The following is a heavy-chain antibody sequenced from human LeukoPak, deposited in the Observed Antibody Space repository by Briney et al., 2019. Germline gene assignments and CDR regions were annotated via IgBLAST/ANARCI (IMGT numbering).Heavy chain of an antibody. J-gene: IGHJ4*02. V-gene: IGHV1-18*01. CDR3: ARVSTGGTVLEWESYYEDY. CDR2: ISAYNGNT. D-gene: IGHD1-26*01. Sequence: AASVKVSCKASGYTFTSYGISWVRQAPGQGLEWMGWISAYNGNTNYAQKLQGRVTMTTDTSTSTAYMELRSLRSDDTAVYYCARVSTGGTVLEWESYYEDYWGQGTLVTVSS. CDR1: GYTFTSYG.